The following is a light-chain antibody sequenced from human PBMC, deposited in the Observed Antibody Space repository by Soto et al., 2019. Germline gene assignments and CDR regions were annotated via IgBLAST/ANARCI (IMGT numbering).Light chain of an antibody. CDR2: GAS. J-gene: IGKJ2*01. Sequence: EIVMTQSPATLSVSPGERATLSCRASQSVSSNLAWYQQKPGQAPRLLIYGASPRATGIPARFSGSGSGTEFTLTISSPQSEDFAVYYCQQYNNWPPMYTFGQGTKLEIK. CDR3: QQYNNWPPMYT. V-gene: IGKV3-15*01. CDR1: QSVSSN.